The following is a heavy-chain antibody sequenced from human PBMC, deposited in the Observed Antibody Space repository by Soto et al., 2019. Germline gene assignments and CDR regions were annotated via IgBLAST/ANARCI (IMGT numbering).Heavy chain of an antibody. CDR3: ARPLVAPVAGPYYYGMDV. J-gene: IGHJ6*02. CDR2: IWYDGNTK. D-gene: IGHD6-19*01. Sequence: GGSLRLSCAASEFTFNTYGFNWVRQAPGKGLEWVAVIWYDGNTKYYADSVKGRFTISRDNLKNTLYLQMNSLTAEDTAVYYCARPLVAPVAGPYYYGMDVWGQGTTVTVSS. V-gene: IGHV3-33*01. CDR1: EFTFNTYG.